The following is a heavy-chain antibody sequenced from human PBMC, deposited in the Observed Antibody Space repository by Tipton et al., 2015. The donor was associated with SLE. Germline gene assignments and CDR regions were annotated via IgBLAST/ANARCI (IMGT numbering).Heavy chain of an antibody. CDR2: VSPSGGT. Sequence: LRLSCTVSGGSLNNHFCSWIRQSAGKGLEWIGRVSPSGGTNYNPSLKSRVTMSVDTSKNQFSLRLSSVTAADTAVYYCARGAPLGFDYWGQGTLVTVSS. CDR3: ARGAPLGFDY. V-gene: IGHV4-4*07. CDR1: GGSLNNHF. J-gene: IGHJ4*02.